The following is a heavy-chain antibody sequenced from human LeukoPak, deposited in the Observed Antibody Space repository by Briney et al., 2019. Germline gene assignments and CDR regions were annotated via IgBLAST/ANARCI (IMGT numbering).Heavy chain of an antibody. D-gene: IGHD4-17*01. CDR2: INHSGST. Sequence: SETLSLTCAVYGGSFSGYYWSWIRQPPGKGLEWIGEINHSGSTNYNPSLKSRVTISVDTSKNQFSLKLSSVTAADTAVYYCARSWTPSTRFVTVPTVKGRKWYSSDYWGQGTLVTVSS. CDR3: ARSWTPSTRFVTVPTVKGRKWYSSDY. V-gene: IGHV4-34*01. J-gene: IGHJ4*02. CDR1: GGSFSGYY.